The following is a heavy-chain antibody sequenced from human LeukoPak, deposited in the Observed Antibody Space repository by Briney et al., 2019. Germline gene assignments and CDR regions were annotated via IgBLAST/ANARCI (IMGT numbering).Heavy chain of an antibody. Sequence: NPSETLSLTCTVSGGSISSSSYYWGWIRQPPGKGLEWIGSIYYSGSTYYNPSLKSRVTISVDTSKNQFSLKLSSVTAADTAVYYCARLVGATSADYWGQGTLVTVSS. V-gene: IGHV4-39*01. CDR2: IYYSGST. J-gene: IGHJ4*02. D-gene: IGHD1-26*01. CDR1: GGSISSSSYY. CDR3: ARLVGATSADY.